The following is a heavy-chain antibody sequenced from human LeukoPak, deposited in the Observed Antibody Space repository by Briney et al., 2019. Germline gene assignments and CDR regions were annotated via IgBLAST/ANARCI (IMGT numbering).Heavy chain of an antibody. J-gene: IGHJ4*02. CDR2: ISYDGNSK. CDR3: ARNHPVVTTYVRGPQDY. Sequence: GGSLRLSCAASGFTFSSYGMHWVRQAPGNGLEWVTVISYDGNSKFYADFVKGRFTISRDNSNNMLYLQMNSLRGEDTAVYYCARNHPVVTTYVRGPQDYWGQGTLVTVSS. D-gene: IGHD3-10*02. V-gene: IGHV3-30*03. CDR1: GFTFSSYG.